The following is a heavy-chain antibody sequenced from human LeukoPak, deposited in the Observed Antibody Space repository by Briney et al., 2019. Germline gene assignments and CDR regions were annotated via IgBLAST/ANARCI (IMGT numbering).Heavy chain of an antibody. CDR3: ARERFLEWLEYYGMDV. J-gene: IGHJ6*02. CDR2: ISAYNGNT. V-gene: IGHV1-18*01. D-gene: IGHD3-3*01. CDR1: GYTFTSYG. Sequence: ASVKVSCKASGYTFTSYGISWVRQAPGQGLEWMGWISAYNGNTNYAQKLQGRVTMTTDTSTSTANMELRSLRSDDTAVYYCARERFLEWLEYYGMDVWGQGTTVTVSS.